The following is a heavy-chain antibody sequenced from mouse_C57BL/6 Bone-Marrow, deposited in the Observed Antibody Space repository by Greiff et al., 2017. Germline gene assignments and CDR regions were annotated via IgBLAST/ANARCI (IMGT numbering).Heavy chain of an antibody. D-gene: IGHD1-1*01. CDR2: IHTNSGST. J-gene: IGHJ3*01. CDR3: ARRPDYYGSSYGFAD. V-gene: IGHV1-64*01. CDR1: GYTFTSYW. Sequence: QVQLQQPGAELVKPGASVKLSCKASGYTFTSYWMHWVKQRPGQGLEWIGMIHTNSGSTNYNEKFKSKATLTVHKSSRTAYMPLSRLSSEDSAVYYCARRPDYYGSSYGFADWGQVTLGTVSA.